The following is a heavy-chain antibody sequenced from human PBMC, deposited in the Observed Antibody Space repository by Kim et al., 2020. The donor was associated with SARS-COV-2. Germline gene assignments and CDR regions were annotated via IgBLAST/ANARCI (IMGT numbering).Heavy chain of an antibody. J-gene: IGHJ4*02. Sequence: SETLSLTCAVYGGSFSGYYWSWIRQPPGKGLEWIGEINHSGSTNYNPSLKSRVTISVDTSKNQFSLKLSSVTAADTAVYYCASSELRFLEWLRRGLDYWGQGTLVTVSS. CDR1: GGSFSGYY. CDR2: INHSGST. V-gene: IGHV4-34*01. CDR3: ASSELRFLEWLRRGLDY. D-gene: IGHD3-3*01.